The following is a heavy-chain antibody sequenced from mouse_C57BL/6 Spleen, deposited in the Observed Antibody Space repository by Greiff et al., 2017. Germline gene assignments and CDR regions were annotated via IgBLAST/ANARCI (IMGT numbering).Heavy chain of an antibody. CDR3: ARGYYGSSLDY. CDR1: GYTFTSYW. J-gene: IGHJ2*01. CDR2: IHANSGST. V-gene: IGHV1-64*01. Sequence: VQLQQPGAELVKPGASVKLSCKASGYTFTSYWMHWVKQRPGQGLEWIGMIHANSGSTNYNEKFKSKATLTVDKSSSTAYMQLSSLTSEDSAVYYCARGYYGSSLDYWGQGTTLTVAS. D-gene: IGHD1-1*01.